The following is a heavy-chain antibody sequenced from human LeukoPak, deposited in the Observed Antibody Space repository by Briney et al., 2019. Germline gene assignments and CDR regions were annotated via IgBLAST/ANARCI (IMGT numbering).Heavy chain of an antibody. V-gene: IGHV4-59*12. CDR1: GGSISSYY. CDR3: ARDTMVRGGNWFDP. D-gene: IGHD3-10*01. Sequence: SETLSLTCTVSGGSISSYYWSWIRQPPGKGLEWIGYIYYSGSTNYNPSLKSRVTISVDTSKNQFSLKLSSETAADTAVYYCARDTMVRGGNWFDPWGQGTLVTVSS. CDR2: IYYSGST. J-gene: IGHJ5*02.